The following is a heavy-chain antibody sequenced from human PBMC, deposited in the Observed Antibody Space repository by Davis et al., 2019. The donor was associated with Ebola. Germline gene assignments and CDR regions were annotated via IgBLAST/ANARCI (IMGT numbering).Heavy chain of an antibody. J-gene: IGHJ5*02. D-gene: IGHD3-16*01. CDR3: AVARFQVLGDWFAP. V-gene: IGHV1-24*01. CDR2: FDPDEGET. Sequence: AASVKVSCKASGYTLTEVSIHWVRQTPGKGLEWMGGFDPDEGETMYAQKFQGRVTVTEDTSTNTGYMELRSLRSEDTAVYYCAVARFQVLGDWFAPWGQGTLVTVSS. CDR1: GYTLTEVS.